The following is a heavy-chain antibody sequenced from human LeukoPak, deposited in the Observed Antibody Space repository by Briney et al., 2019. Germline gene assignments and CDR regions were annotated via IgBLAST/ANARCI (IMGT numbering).Heavy chain of an antibody. CDR2: ISGDGGST. D-gene: IGHD5-24*01. CDR3: ARDVEMATIVITFDY. CDR1: GFTFDDYA. J-gene: IGHJ4*02. V-gene: IGHV3-43*02. Sequence: GGSLRLXCAASGFTFDDYAMHWVRRAPGKGLEWVSLISGDGGSTYYADSVKGRFTISRDNSKNSLYLQMNSLRTEDTALYYCARDVEMATIVITFDYWGQGTLVTVSS.